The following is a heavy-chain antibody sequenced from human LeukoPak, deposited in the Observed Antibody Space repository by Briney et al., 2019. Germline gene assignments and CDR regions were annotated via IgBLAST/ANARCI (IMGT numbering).Heavy chain of an antibody. Sequence: PGGSLRLSCAASGFTFSSYAMSWVRQAPGKGLEWVSAISGSGGSTYYADSVKGRFTISRDNAKNSLYLQMNSLRAEDTAVYYCARVGDSSSWYAGYFQHWGQGTLVTVSS. CDR1: GFTFSSYA. V-gene: IGHV3-23*01. D-gene: IGHD6-13*01. CDR2: ISGSGGST. CDR3: ARVGDSSSWYAGYFQH. J-gene: IGHJ1*01.